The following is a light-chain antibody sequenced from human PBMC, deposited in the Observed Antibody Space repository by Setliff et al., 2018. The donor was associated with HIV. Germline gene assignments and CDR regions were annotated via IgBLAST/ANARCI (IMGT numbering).Light chain of an antibody. CDR2: DVS. J-gene: IGLJ1*01. Sequence: QPALTQPASVSGSPGQSITISCSGTSSDVGSYNFVSWYQQHPGKAPQLIIYDVSQRPSGVSSRFSGSKSGNTASLTISGLQAEDQADYYCCSYTSSLTYVFGTGTKVTVL. CDR3: CSYTSSLTYV. CDR1: SSDVGSYNF. V-gene: IGLV2-14*03.